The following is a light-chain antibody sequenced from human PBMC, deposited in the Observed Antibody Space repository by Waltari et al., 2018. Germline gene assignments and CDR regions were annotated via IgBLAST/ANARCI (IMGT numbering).Light chain of an antibody. Sequence: EIVLTQSPGTLSLSVGERATVSCRASESVSRALAWYQQKPGQAPRLLIYGASTRATGIPDRFSGSGSGTDFSLTISRLEADDLAVYYCQHYLRLPVTFGQGTTVEI. V-gene: IGKV3-20*01. CDR1: ESVSRA. CDR3: QHYLRLPVT. CDR2: GAS. J-gene: IGKJ1*01.